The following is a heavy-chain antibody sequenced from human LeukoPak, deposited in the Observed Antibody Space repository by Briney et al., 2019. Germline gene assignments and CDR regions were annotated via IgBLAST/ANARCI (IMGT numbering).Heavy chain of an antibody. V-gene: IGHV3-23*01. CDR2: ISGNSAGT. J-gene: IGHJ3*01. CDR3: AKVLAPNRHGALDF. CDR1: GFTFSSDA. Sequence: GGSLRLSCTVSGFTFSSDAMSWVRQAPGKGLEWVSSISGNSAGTYYTDSVKGRFTISRDNSKNTLYLQMNSLRAEDTAIYYCAKVLAPNRHGALDFWGQGTMVTVSS. D-gene: IGHD2-8*01.